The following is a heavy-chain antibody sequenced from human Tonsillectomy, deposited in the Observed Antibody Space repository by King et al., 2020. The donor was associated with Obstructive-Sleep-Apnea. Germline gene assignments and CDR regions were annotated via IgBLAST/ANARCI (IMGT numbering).Heavy chain of an antibody. D-gene: IGHD5-18*01. V-gene: IGHV3-7*01. Sequence: VQLVESGGGLVQPGGSLRLSCAASGFTFSSYWMSWVRQAPGKGLEWVANIKQDGSEKYYVDSVKGRFTISRDNAKNSLYLQMNSLRAEDTAVYYCARDGSGYSYAHWFDPWGQGPLVTVSS. CDR1: GFTFSSYW. CDR3: ARDGSGYSYAHWFDP. CDR2: IKQDGSEK. J-gene: IGHJ5*02.